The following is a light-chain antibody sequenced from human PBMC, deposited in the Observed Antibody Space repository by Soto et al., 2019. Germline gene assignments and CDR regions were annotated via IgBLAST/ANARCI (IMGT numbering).Light chain of an antibody. CDR2: EVT. V-gene: IGLV2-14*01. Sequence: QSALTQPASVSGSPGQSITISCTGTSSDVGHYNYVSWYQQHPGKAPKLIIYEVTNRPSGVSNRFSGSKSDSTASLTISGLQAEDEADYYCSSFTTSSTWLFGGGTKLTVL. CDR3: SSFTTSSTWL. J-gene: IGLJ2*01. CDR1: SSDVGHYNY.